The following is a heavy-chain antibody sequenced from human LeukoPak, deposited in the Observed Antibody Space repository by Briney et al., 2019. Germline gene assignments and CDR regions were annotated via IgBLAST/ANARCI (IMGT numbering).Heavy chain of an antibody. CDR2: IYHSGST. J-gene: IGHJ3*02. CDR1: GGSIASSY. Sequence: SETLSLTCNVSGGSIASSYWSWIRQPPGKGLEWIGYIYHSGSTYYNPSLKSRVTISVDRSKNQFSLKLSSVTAADTAVYYCARDRDGYNLGAFDIWGQGTMVTVSS. V-gene: IGHV4-30-2*01. CDR3: ARDRDGYNLGAFDI. D-gene: IGHD5-12*01.